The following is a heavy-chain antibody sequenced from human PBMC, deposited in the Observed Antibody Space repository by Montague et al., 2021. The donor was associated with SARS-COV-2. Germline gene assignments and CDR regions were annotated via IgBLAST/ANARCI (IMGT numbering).Heavy chain of an antibody. V-gene: IGHV4-59*08. CDR2: IYYSGST. CDR3: ARHVSGGLTHFHH. CDR1: GGSLSSYY. D-gene: IGHD3-9*01. Sequence: SETLSLTCTVSGGSLSSYYWSWIRQPPGKGLEWIGYIYYSGSTNYNPSLKSRVTISVDTSKNQFSLNLSPVTAADTAVYYCARHVSGGLTHFHHWGQGSLVTVSS. J-gene: IGHJ1*01.